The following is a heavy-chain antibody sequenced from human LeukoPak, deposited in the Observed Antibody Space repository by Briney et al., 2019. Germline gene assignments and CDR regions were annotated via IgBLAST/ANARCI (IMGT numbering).Heavy chain of an antibody. Sequence: SETLSLTCTVSGGSISSSSYYWGWIRQPPGKGLEWIGSINYSGSTYYNPSLKSRVTISVDTSKNQFSLKLSSVTAADTAVYYCARSHSSSWYTTSSYWYFDLWGRGTLVTVSS. V-gene: IGHV4-39*07. J-gene: IGHJ2*01. CDR2: INYSGST. D-gene: IGHD6-13*01. CDR3: ARSHSSSWYTTSSYWYFDL. CDR1: GGSISSSSYY.